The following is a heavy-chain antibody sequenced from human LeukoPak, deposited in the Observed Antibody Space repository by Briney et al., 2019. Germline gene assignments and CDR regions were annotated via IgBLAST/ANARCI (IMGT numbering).Heavy chain of an antibody. J-gene: IGHJ4*02. D-gene: IGHD6-13*01. CDR3: VKVTAAGFVDH. CDR1: SSGGYY. Sequence: SSGGYYWSWIRQHPGKGLEWVSGIGWNSGGIVYADSVKGRFTISRDNTKNSLYLQMNSLGAEDTAFYYCVKVTAAGFVDHWGQGTLVTVSS. V-gene: IGHV3-9*01. CDR2: IGWNSGGI.